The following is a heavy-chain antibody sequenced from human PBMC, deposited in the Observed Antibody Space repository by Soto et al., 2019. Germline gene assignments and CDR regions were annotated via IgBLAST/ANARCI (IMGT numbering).Heavy chain of an antibody. J-gene: IGHJ6*02. CDR2: MWYDRSHT. D-gene: IGHD1-1*01. CDR3: SRDRSSRTGYYYGIDV. V-gene: IGHV3-33*01. Sequence: HTGGSLRLSCAASGFTFSSYAMHWVRQAPGKGLEWVALMWYDRSHTYYAESVKGRFNISRDESKNMLFLHMSGLRAEDTAVYYCSRDRSSRTGYYYGIDVWGQGTTVTVSS. CDR1: GFTFSSYA.